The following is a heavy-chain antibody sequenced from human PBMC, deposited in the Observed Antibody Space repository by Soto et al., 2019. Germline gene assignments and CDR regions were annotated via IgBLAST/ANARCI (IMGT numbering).Heavy chain of an antibody. J-gene: IGHJ4*02. CDR3: AKLASGHYCTNGVCLLYYCDY. CDR1: GFTFNNYA. CDR2: ISGSGGST. Sequence: EVQVLESGGGLVQPGGCLRLSCAASGFTFNNYAMSWVRQAPGKGLEWVSAISGSGGSTHYADSVKGRFTISRDNSKNTLCLQMNSLRAEDTAVYYCAKLASGHYCTNGVCLLYYCDYWGQGAQVTVSS. D-gene: IGHD2-8*01. V-gene: IGHV3-23*01.